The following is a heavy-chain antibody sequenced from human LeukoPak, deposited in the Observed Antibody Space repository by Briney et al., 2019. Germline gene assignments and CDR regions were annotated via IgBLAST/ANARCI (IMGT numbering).Heavy chain of an antibody. Sequence: GSLRLSCAASGFTFSSYGMHWVRQAPGKGPEWVAVIWYDGSNKYYADSVKGRFAISRDNSKNTLYLQMNSLRAEDTAVYYCAKGDGVVTYFDYWGQGTLVTVSS. CDR2: IWYDGSNK. J-gene: IGHJ4*02. V-gene: IGHV3-33*06. CDR3: AKGDGVVTYFDY. CDR1: GFTFSSYG. D-gene: IGHD4-23*01.